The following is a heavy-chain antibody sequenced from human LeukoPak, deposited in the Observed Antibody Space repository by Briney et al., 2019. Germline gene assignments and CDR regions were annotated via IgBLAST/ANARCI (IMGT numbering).Heavy chain of an antibody. J-gene: IGHJ4*02. Sequence: SDTLSLTCTVSGGSISSSIYYWGWIRQPPGKGLEWIGSIYYSVSTYYNPSLKSRATISVDTSKNQFSLKLSSVTAADTAVYYCARPARYLYFFDYWGQGTLVTVSS. CDR1: GGSISSSIYY. V-gene: IGHV4-39*01. CDR3: ARPARYLYFFDY. CDR2: IYYSVST. D-gene: IGHD2-2*01.